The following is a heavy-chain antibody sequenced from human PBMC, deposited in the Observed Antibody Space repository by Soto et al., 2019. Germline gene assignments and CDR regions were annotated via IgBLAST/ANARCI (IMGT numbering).Heavy chain of an antibody. CDR2: ISSSGSTI. D-gene: IGHD1-26*01. CDR1: GFTFSSYE. CDR3: ARVTTWELLVDY. Sequence: PGGSLRLSCAASGFTFSSYEMNWVRQAPGKGLEWVSYISSSGSTIYYADSVKGRFTISRDNAKNSLYLQMNSLRAEDTAVYYCARVTTWELLVDYWGQGTLVTVSS. J-gene: IGHJ4*02. V-gene: IGHV3-48*03.